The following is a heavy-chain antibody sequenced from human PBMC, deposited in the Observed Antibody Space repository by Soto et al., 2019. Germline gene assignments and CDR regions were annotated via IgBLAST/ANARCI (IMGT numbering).Heavy chain of an antibody. Sequence: QVRLQESGPGLVKPSETLSLTCTVSGGSISRYYWSWIRQPPGKGLEWIGYLYNTGSTIYNPSLKSRFTISVDTSKNQFSLKLTSLTAADTAVYYCARDLWGYCGTDCYPLDVWGQGTTVTVSS. CDR3: ARDLWGYCGTDCYPLDV. CDR1: GGSISRYY. J-gene: IGHJ6*02. V-gene: IGHV4-59*01. CDR2: LYNTGST. D-gene: IGHD2-21*02.